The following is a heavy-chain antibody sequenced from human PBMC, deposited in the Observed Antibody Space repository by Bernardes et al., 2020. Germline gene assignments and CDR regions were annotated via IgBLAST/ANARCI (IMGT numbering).Heavy chain of an antibody. Sequence: GGSLRLSRAASGFTFSSYGMHWVRQAPGKGLEWVAVISYDGSNKYYADSVKGRFTISRDNSKNTLYLQMNSLRAEDTAVYYCARDGGPEYYESSGYYYDYYYYGMDVWGQGTTVTVSS. CDR1: GFTFSSYG. D-gene: IGHD3-22*01. J-gene: IGHJ6*02. V-gene: IGHV3-30*03. CDR2: ISYDGSNK. CDR3: ARDGGPEYYESSGYYYDYYYYGMDV.